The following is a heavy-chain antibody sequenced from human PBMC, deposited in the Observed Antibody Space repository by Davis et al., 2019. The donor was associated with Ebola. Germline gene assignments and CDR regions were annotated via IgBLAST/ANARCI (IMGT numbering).Heavy chain of an antibody. Sequence: GGSLRLSCVASGFTFSSYAMSWVRQAPGKGLEWVSAISGSGVSTYYADSVKGRFTISRDNSKNTLYLQMNSLRAEDTAVYYCAKVNDYVYWYFDLWGRGTLVTVSS. J-gene: IGHJ2*01. CDR1: GFTFSSYA. D-gene: IGHD4-17*01. CDR2: ISGSGVST. V-gene: IGHV3-23*01. CDR3: AKVNDYVYWYFDL.